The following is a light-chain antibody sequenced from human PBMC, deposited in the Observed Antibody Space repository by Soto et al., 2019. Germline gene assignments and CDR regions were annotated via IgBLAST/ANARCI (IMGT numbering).Light chain of an antibody. CDR1: QSVSSK. CDR2: GAS. V-gene: IGKV3-15*01. J-gene: IGKJ1*01. Sequence: EIVMTQSPGTLSVSPGERATLSCRASQSVSSKLAWLQQKPGQAPRLLIYGASTRATGTPARFSGSGSGTEFTLTISSLQSEDFSVYYCQQYNSWPRTFGQGTKVEIK. CDR3: QQYNSWPRT.